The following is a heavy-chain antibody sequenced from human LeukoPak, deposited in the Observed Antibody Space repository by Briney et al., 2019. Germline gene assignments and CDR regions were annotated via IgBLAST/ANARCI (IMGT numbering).Heavy chain of an antibody. D-gene: IGHD3-9*01. CDR1: GGSISSYY. CDR2: IYYSGST. Sequence: SETLSLTCTASGGSISSYYWSWIRQPPGKGLEWIGYIYYSGSTNYNPSLKSRVTISVDTSKNQFSLKLSSVTAADTAVYYCARGLDYDILTGYYSRGSYFDYWGQGTLVTVSS. J-gene: IGHJ4*02. V-gene: IGHV4-59*01. CDR3: ARGLDYDILTGYYSRGSYFDY.